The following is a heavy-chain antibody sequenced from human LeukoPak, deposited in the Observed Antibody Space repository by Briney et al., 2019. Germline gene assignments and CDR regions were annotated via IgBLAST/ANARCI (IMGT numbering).Heavy chain of an antibody. D-gene: IGHD3-3*01. J-gene: IGHJ5*02. CDR2: IYTSGST. CDR1: GGSISSYY. V-gene: IGHV4-4*07. CDR3: ARGGHFTIFGVVMGNWFDP. Sequence: SETLSLTCTVSGGSISSYYWSWIRQPAGKGLEWIGRIYTSGSTNYNPSLKSRVTMSVDTSKTQFSLKLSSVTAADTAVYYCARGGHFTIFGVVMGNWFDPWGQGTLVTVSS.